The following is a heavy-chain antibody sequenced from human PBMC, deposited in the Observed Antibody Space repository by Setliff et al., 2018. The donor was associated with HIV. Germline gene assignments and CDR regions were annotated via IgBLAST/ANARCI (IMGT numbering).Heavy chain of an antibody. V-gene: IGHV4-38-2*02. J-gene: IGHJ4*02. D-gene: IGHD6-19*01. CDR1: NYSITSGYY. Sequence: NPSETLSLTCTVSNYSITSGYYWGWIRQSPGKGLEWIASIYRSGNTYYNPSLKSRVTISVDTSKNQFSLRLTSMTAADTAVYYCARAVAGSPYFFDYWGQGTLVTVS. CDR3: ARAVAGSPYFFDY. CDR2: IYRSGNT.